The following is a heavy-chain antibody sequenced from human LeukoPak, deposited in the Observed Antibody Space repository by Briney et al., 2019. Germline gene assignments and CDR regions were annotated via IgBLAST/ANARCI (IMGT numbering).Heavy chain of an antibody. Sequence: PSETLSLTCTVSGGSISSGSYYWSWIRQPAGKGLEWIGRIYTSGSTNYNPSLKSRVTISVDTSKNQFSLKLSSVTAADTAVYYCARGGLDYYYYMDVWGKGTTVTVSS. CDR1: GGSISSGSYY. J-gene: IGHJ6*03. V-gene: IGHV4-61*02. CDR3: ARGGLDYYYYMDV. CDR2: IYTSGST.